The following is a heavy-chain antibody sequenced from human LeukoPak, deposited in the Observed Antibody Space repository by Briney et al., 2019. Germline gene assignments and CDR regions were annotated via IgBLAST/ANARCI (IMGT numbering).Heavy chain of an antibody. CDR1: GGTFSSYA. Sequence: ASLKVSSKASGGTFSSYAISWVRPAPGEGLEWMGGIIPIFGTANYAQKFQGRVTITADKSTSTAYMELSSLRSEDTAVYYCARDGGLGTRQNDAFDIWGQGTMVTVSS. D-gene: IGHD4-23*01. V-gene: IGHV1-69*06. CDR3: ARDGGLGTRQNDAFDI. J-gene: IGHJ3*02. CDR2: IIPIFGTA.